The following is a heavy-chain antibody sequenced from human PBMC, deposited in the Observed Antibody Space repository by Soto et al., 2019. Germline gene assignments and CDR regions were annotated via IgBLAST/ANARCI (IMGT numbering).Heavy chain of an antibody. CDR2: IYYSGST. CDR1: GGSISSYY. J-gene: IGHJ4*02. CDR3: ARVSVVTALFDY. V-gene: IGHV4-59*01. D-gene: IGHD2-21*02. Sequence: SETLSLTCTVSGGSISSYYWSWIRQPPGKGLEWIGYIYYSGSTNYNPSLKSRVTISVDTSKNQFSLKLSSVTAADTAVYYCARVSVVTALFDYWGQGTLVTVSS.